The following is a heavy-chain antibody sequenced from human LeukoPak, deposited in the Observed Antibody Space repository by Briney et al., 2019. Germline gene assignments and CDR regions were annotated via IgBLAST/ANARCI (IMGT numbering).Heavy chain of an antibody. Sequence: GGSLRLSCAASGFTFSSYSMNWVRQAPGKGLEWVSSISSSSSYIYYADSVKGRFTISRDNAKNSLYLQMNSLRAEDTAVYYCARARYSSSWYASYYGMDVWGKGTTVTVSS. V-gene: IGHV3-21*01. J-gene: IGHJ6*04. CDR1: GFTFSSYS. CDR2: ISSSSSYI. CDR3: ARARYSSSWYASYYGMDV. D-gene: IGHD6-13*01.